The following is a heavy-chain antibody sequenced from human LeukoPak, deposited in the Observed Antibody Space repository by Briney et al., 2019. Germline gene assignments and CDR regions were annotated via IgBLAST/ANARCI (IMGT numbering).Heavy chain of an antibody. CDR1: GGSISSYY. J-gene: IGHJ6*03. V-gene: IGHV4-59*01. CDR2: IYYSGST. Sequence: SETLSLTCTVSGGSISSYYWSWVRQPPGKELEWIGYIYYSGSTNYNPSLMSRVTISVDTSKNQYSLKLNSVTAADTAVYYCARAASGYYMDVWGNGTTVTVSS. D-gene: IGHD1-1*01. CDR3: ARAASGYYMDV.